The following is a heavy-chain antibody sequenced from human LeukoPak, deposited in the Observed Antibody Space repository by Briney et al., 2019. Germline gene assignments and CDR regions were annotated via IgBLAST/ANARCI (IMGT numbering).Heavy chain of an antibody. CDR1: GFIHSDYN. CDR3: ARDLSATIRAYDY. J-gene: IGHJ4*02. V-gene: IGHV3-21*01. Sequence: GGSLRLSCAASGFIHSDYNMNWVRQAPGKGLEWVSFIAISGSYITYADSVKGRFTISRDNAKNSLYLQMNSLRAEDTAVYYCARDLSATIRAYDYWGQGTLVTVSS. D-gene: IGHD1-26*01. CDR2: IAISGSYI.